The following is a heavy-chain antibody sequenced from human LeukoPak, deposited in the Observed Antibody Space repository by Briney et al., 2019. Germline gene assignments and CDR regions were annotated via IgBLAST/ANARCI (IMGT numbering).Heavy chain of an antibody. Sequence: KSSETLSLTCTVSGGSISTYYWSWIRQPPGKGLEWIGHVQYSGNTNYNPSLKSRVTISVDTSKNQFSLKVSSVTAADTAVYYCARYIVGATTMAFDIWGQGTMVTVSS. J-gene: IGHJ3*02. CDR3: ARYIVGATTMAFDI. CDR1: GGSISTYY. CDR2: VQYSGNT. D-gene: IGHD1-26*01. V-gene: IGHV4-59*01.